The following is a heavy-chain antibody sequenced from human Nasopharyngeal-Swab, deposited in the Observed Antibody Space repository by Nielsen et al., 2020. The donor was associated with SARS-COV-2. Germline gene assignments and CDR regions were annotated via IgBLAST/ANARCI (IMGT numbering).Heavy chain of an antibody. CDR1: GGSISSGGYY. D-gene: IGHD3-9*01. J-gene: IGHJ6*03. Sequence: SETLSLTCTVSGGSISSGGYYWSWIRQHPGKGLEWIGYIYYSGSTYYNPSLKSRVTISVDTSKNQFSLKLSSVTAADTAVYYCARAYYDILTARGPLYYYYMDVWGKGTTVTVSS. V-gene: IGHV4-31*03. CDR2: IYYSGST. CDR3: ARAYYDILTARGPLYYYYMDV.